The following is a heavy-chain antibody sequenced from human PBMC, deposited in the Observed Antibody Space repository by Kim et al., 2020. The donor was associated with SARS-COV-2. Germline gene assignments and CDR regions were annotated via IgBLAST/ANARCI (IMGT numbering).Heavy chain of an antibody. CDR1: GGSISSGDYY. V-gene: IGHV4-31*03. CDR3: ARVRRDIVLILPPGGFDP. CDR2: ISYSGTT. J-gene: IGHJ5*02. D-gene: IGHD2-8*02. Sequence: SETLSLTCTVSGGSISSGDYYWSWIRQHPGKGLEWIGYISYSGTTFYNPSLKSRVSMSVDTSKNQFSLKLSSVTAADTAVYYCARVRRDIVLILPPGGFDPWGQGTLVTVSS.